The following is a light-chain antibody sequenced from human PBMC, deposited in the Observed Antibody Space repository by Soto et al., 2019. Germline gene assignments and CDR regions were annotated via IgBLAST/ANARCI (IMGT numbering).Light chain of an antibody. CDR2: GAS. CDR1: QSVSSN. V-gene: IGKV3-15*01. J-gene: IGKJ4*01. Sequence: EIVLTQSPATLSVSPGERATLSCRASQSVSSNLAWYQQKPGQAPRLVIYGASTRATGIPARFSGSGSGTEFTLTISILQSEDFAVYYWQHYKQLPFTFGVWAKVEIK. CDR3: QHYKQLPFT.